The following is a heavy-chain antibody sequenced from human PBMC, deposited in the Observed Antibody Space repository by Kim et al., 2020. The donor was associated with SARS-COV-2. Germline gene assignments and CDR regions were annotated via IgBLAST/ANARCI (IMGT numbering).Heavy chain of an antibody. CDR3: ARRGRYYGDYVSRYWYFDL. D-gene: IGHD4-17*01. V-gene: IGHV4-34*01. J-gene: IGHJ2*01. CDR2: INHSGST. Sequence: SETLSLTCAVYGGSFSGYYWSWIRQPPGKGLEWIGEINHSGSTNYNPSLKSRVTISVDTSKNQFSLKLSSVTAADTAVYYCARRGRYYGDYVSRYWYFDLWGRGTLVTVSS. CDR1: GGSFSGYY.